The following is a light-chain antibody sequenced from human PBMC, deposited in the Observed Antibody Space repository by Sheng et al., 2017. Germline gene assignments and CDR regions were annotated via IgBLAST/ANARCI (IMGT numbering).Light chain of an antibody. CDR1: SSNIGAGYD. J-gene: IGLJ3*02. V-gene: IGLV1-40*01. CDR3: SSYTSSNTWV. Sequence: QSVLTQPPSVSGAPGQRVTISCTGSSSNIGAGYDVHWYQQLPGTAPKLMIYDVSSRPSGVSNRFSGSKSGNTASLTISGLQAEDESDYYCSSYTSSNTWVFGGGTKLTVL. CDR2: DVS.